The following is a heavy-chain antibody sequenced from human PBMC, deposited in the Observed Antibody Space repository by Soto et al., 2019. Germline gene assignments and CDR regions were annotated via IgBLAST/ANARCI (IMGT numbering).Heavy chain of an antibody. V-gene: IGHV3-33*01. J-gene: IGHJ6*02. CDR3: ARDVETTKANYYYYGMDV. Sequence: QEQLVESGGGVVQPGRSLRLSCAASGFSFSSYAMHWVRQAPGKGLEWVALIWHDGSTTSYADSVKGRFTISRDNSKNTHYLQMNNLRAEDTAVSYCARDVETTKANYYYYGMDVWCRGTPVTVSS. D-gene: IGHD5-18*01. CDR2: IWHDGSTT. CDR1: GFSFSSYA.